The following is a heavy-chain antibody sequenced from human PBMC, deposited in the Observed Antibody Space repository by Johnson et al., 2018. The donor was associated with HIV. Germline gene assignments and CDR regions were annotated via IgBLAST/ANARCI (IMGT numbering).Heavy chain of an antibody. J-gene: IGHJ3*02. D-gene: IGHD3-22*01. CDR2: INWNGAST. CDR3: AKGDYYDSSGYYFAAVSPFDI. CDR1: GFNFDDYG. V-gene: IGHV3-20*04. Sequence: EVQLVESGGGVVRPGGSLRLSCAASGFNFDDYGMSWVRQAPGKGLEWVSGINWNGASTGYADSVKGRFTVSRDNANNSLYLQMDSLRAEDTALYFCAKGDYYDSSGYYFAAVSPFDIWGQGTMVTVSS.